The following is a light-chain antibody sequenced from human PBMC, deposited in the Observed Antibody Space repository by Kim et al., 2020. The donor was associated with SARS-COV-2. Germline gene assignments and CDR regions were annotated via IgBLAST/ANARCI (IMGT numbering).Light chain of an antibody. CDR3: QQCHSYPLT. CDR1: QDIRNY. Sequence: ASGGDRVTITCRASQDIRNYLDWFQQIPGKAPKSLIYAASNLQSGVPSRCSASGSGTDFTLTISSLQPEDFATYYCQQCHSYPLTFGGGTTVDIK. J-gene: IGKJ4*01. CDR2: AAS. V-gene: IGKV1-16*01.